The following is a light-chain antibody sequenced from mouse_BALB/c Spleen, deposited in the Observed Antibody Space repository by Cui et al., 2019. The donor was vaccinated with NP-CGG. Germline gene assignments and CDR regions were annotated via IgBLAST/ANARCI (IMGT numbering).Light chain of an antibody. Sequence: QAVVTQGSALTTSPGGTVTLTCRSSTGAVTTSNYANWVQEKPDHLFTGLIGGTNNRAPGVPARFSGSLIGDKAALTITGAQTEDEAIYFCALWYSNHWVFGGGTKLTVL. J-gene: IGLJ1*01. V-gene: IGLV1*01. CDR3: ALWYSNHWV. CDR2: GTN. CDR1: TGAVTTSNY.